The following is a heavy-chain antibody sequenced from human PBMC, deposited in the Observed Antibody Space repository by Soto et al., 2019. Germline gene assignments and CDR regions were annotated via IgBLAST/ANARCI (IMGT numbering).Heavy chain of an antibody. Sequence: ESGGGVVQPGRSLRLSCAASGFTFSSYAMHWVRQAPGKGLEWVAVISYDGSNKYYADSVKGRFTISRDNSKNTLYLQMNSLRAEDTAVYYCAREPGTHYYYYGMDVWGQGTTVTVSS. CDR1: GFTFSSYA. J-gene: IGHJ6*02. CDR3: AREPGTHYYYYGMDV. D-gene: IGHD3-10*01. CDR2: ISYDGSNK. V-gene: IGHV3-30-3*01.